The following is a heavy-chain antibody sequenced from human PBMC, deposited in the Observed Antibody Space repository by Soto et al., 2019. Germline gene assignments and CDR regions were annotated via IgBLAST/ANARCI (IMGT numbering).Heavy chain of an antibody. Sequence: PGGSLRLSCAASGFTFGHYWMHWVRQAPGRGLVWVSRINSDESSRTYADFVKGRFTISRDNARSTLYLQMNSLRAEDTAVYYCANQETRYSSGYPDYWGQGTLVTVSS. CDR3: ANQETRYSSGYPDY. CDR1: GFTFGHYW. J-gene: IGHJ4*02. CDR2: INSDESSR. D-gene: IGHD6-19*01. V-gene: IGHV3-74*01.